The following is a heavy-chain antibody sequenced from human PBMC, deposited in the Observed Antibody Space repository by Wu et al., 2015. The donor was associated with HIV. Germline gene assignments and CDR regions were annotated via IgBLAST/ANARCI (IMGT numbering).Heavy chain of an antibody. V-gene: IGHV1-69*05. D-gene: IGHD3-9*01. Sequence: QVQLVQSGAEVKKPGSSVKVSCKASGGTFSSYAISWVRQAPGQGLEWMGGIIPIFGTANYAQKFQGRVTITTDESTSTAYMELSSLRSEDTAVYYCARDIGPPYDILTGPPRYYYGMDVWGQGTTVTVSS. CDR3: ARDIGPPYDILTGPPRYYYGMDV. CDR2: IIPIFGTA. J-gene: IGHJ6*02. CDR1: GGTFSSYA.